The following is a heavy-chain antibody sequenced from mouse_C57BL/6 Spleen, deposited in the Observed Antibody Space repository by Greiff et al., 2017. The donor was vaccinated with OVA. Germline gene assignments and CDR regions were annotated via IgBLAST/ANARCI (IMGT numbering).Heavy chain of an antibody. V-gene: IGHV1-81*01. CDR3: ARRYYGSSEDYYAMDY. CDR1: GYTFTSYG. D-gene: IGHD1-1*01. CDR2: IYPRSGNT. J-gene: IGHJ4*01. Sequence: QVQLQQSGAELARPGASVKLSCKASGYTFTSYGIIWVKQRTGQGLEWIGEIYPRSGNTYYNEKFKGKATLTADKSSSTAYMELRSLTSEDSAVYFCARRYYGSSEDYYAMDYWGQGTSVTVSS.